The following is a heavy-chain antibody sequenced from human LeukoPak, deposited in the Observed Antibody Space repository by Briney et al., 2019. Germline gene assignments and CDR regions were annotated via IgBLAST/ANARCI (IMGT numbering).Heavy chain of an antibody. CDR1: GFTFSNYA. J-gene: IGHJ4*02. CDR2: ITGSGGNT. V-gene: IGHV3-23*01. Sequence: GASLRLSCAASGFTFSNYAMRWVRQAPGKGLEWVSAITGSGGNTNYADSVKGRFTISRDNSKNTVFLQMNSLRAEDTAVYYCAKWGDCDVLTGYYVSDYWGQGTLVTVSS. D-gene: IGHD3-9*01. CDR3: AKWGDCDVLTGYYVSDY.